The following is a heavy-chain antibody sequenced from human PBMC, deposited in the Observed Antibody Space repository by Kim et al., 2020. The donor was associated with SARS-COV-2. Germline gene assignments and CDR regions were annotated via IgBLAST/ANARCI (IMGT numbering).Heavy chain of an antibody. J-gene: IGHJ3*02. CDR3: AKHGKIQLWLNDAFDI. Sequence: DSVKGRFTIARDNSKNTLYLQMNSLRAEDTAVYHCAKHGKIQLWLNDAFDIWGQGTMVTVSS. V-gene: IGHV3-23*01. D-gene: IGHD5-18*01.